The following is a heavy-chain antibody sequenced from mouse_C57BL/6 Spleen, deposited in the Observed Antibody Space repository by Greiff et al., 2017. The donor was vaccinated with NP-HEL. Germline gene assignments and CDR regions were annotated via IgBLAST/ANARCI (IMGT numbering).Heavy chain of an antibody. CDR1: GYTFTSYW. V-gene: IGHV1-59*01. J-gene: IGHJ3*01. D-gene: IGHD1-1*01. Sequence: QVQLQQPGAELVRPGTSVKLSCKASGYTFTSYWMHWVKQRPGQGLEWIGVIDPSDSYTNYNQKFKGKATLTVDTSSSTAYMQLSSLTSEDSAVYYCARTTYYYGSSYRTWFAYWGQGTLVTVSA. CDR2: IDPSDSYT. CDR3: ARTTYYYGSSYRTWFAY.